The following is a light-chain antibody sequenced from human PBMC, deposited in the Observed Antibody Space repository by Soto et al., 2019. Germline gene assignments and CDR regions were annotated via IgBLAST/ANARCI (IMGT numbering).Light chain of an antibody. V-gene: IGLV3-21*02. CDR3: QVWDSSSDHPSYV. Sequence: SYELTQPPSVSVVPGQTARITCGGNNIGSKSGHWYQQKPGQAPVLVVYDDRDRPSGMPERVSGSNSGNTATLTISRVEAGDEADYYCQVWDSSSDHPSYVFGTGTKVTGL. CDR2: DDR. J-gene: IGLJ1*01. CDR1: NIGSKS.